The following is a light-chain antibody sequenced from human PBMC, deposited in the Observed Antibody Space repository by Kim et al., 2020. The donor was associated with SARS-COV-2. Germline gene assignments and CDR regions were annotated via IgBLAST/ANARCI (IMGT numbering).Light chain of an antibody. CDR1: SLRNYH. CDR2: AEN. CDR3: YSQASMGYQL. J-gene: IGLJ3*02. Sequence: LGKTVSITCRGDSLRNYHASWYQQHPGQAPVLVIYAENNRPSGISGRFSGSRSGNTASLTISGAQAEDEADYYCYSQASMGYQLFGGGTKVTVL. V-gene: IGLV3-19*01.